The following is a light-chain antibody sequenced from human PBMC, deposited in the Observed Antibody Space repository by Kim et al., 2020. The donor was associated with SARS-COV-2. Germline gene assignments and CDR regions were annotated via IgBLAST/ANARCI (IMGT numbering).Light chain of an antibody. CDR2: DVS. CDR3: CSYAGSYTWV. J-gene: IGLJ3*02. V-gene: IGLV2-11*01. Sequence: QSALTQPRSVSGSPGQSVTISCTGTSSDVGCYNYVSWYQQHPGKAPKLMIYDVSKRPSGVPDRFSGSKSGNTASLTISGLQAEDEADYYCCSYAGSYTWVFGGGNQLTVL. CDR1: SSDVGCYNY.